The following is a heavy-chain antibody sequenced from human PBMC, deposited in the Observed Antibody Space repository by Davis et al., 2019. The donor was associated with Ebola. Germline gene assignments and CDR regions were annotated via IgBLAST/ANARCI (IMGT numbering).Heavy chain of an antibody. J-gene: IGHJ4*02. D-gene: IGHD3-10*01. CDR1: GGTFSSYA. Sequence: SVKVSCKASGGTFSSYAISWVRQAPGQGLEWMGGIIPILGIANYAQKFQGRVTITADESTSTAYMELSSLRSEDTAVYYCAKDLTSYYGWGDFFDYWGQGILVTVSS. V-gene: IGHV1-69*10. CDR3: AKDLTSYYGWGDFFDY. CDR2: IIPILGIA.